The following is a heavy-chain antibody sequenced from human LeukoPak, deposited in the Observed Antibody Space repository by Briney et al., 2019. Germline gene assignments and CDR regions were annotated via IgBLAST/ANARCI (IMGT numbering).Heavy chain of an antibody. J-gene: IGHJ4*02. CDR3: AREGGDYGGTPGYYFDY. CDR1: GGSISSYY. Sequence: SETLSLTCTVSGGSISSYYWSWIRQPPGKGLEWIGYIYYSGSTNYNPSLKSRVTISVDTSKNQFSLKLSSVTAADTAVYYCAREGGDYGGTPGYYFDYWGQGTLVTVSS. CDR2: IYYSGST. D-gene: IGHD4-23*01. V-gene: IGHV4-59*01.